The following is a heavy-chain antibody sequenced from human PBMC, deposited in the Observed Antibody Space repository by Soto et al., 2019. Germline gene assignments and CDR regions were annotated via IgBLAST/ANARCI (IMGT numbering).Heavy chain of an antibody. CDR2: ISSSSSYI. J-gene: IGHJ2*01. D-gene: IGHD3-3*01. CDR1: GFTFSSYS. V-gene: IGHV3-21*01. Sequence: EVQLVESGGGLVKPGGSLRLSCAASGFTFSSYSMNWVRQAPGKGLEWVSSISSSSSYIYYADSVKGRFTISRDNAKNSQYLQMNSLRAEDTAVYYCARDLRITIFGVVVGGYFDLWGRGTLVTVSS. CDR3: ARDLRITIFGVVVGGYFDL.